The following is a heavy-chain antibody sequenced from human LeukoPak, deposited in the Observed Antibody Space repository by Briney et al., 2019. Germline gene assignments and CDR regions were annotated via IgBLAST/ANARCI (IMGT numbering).Heavy chain of an antibody. J-gene: IGHJ6*03. V-gene: IGHV1-2*02. CDR3: TRGDYFLWGRDYYYYMDV. D-gene: IGHD3-16*01. Sequence: GASVKVSCKASGYTFTGYYMHWVRQAPGQGLEWMGWINPNSGGTNYAQKFQGRVTMTRDTSISTAYMELSRLRSDDTAFYYCTRGDYFLWGRDYYYYMDVWGKGTTVTVSS. CDR1: GYTFTGYY. CDR2: INPNSGGT.